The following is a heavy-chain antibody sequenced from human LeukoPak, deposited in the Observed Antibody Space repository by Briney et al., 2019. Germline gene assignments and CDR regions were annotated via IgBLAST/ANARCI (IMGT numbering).Heavy chain of an antibody. CDR1: GYTFIDYY. V-gene: IGHV1-2*02. J-gene: IGHJ4*02. CDR3: ARDVSRVGATGPFDY. D-gene: IGHD1-26*01. Sequence: ASVKVSCKTSGYTFIDYYVHWVRKAPGQGLEWLGWINPNSGGTSNAQMLQGRVTMTRDTSISTDYMELSRLRSDDTAVYYCARDVSRVGATGPFDYWGQGTLVTVSS. CDR2: INPNSGGT.